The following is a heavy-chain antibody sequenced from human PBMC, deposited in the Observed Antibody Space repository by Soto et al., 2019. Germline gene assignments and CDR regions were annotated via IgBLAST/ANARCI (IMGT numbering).Heavy chain of an antibody. V-gene: IGHV4-59*12. J-gene: IGHJ4*02. CDR2: IYYSGST. CDR1: GGSISSYY. CDR3: ASGHDAYKVRY. D-gene: IGHD1-1*01. Sequence: SETLSLTCTVSGGSISSYYWSWIRQPPGKGLEWIGYIYYSGSTNYNPSLKSRVTISLDTSKNQFSLKLTSVTAADTAVYFCASGHDAYKVRYWGQGTLVTVSS.